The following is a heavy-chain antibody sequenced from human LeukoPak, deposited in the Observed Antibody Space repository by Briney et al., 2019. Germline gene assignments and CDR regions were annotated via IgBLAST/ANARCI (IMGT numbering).Heavy chain of an antibody. Sequence: SETLSLTCTVSGGSISTSNYYWAWIRQPPGKGLEWIGYIYYSGSTNYNPSLKSRVTISVDTSKNQFSLKLSSVTAADTAVYYCASRVDWTNAFDIWGQGTMVTVSS. CDR3: ASRVDWTNAFDI. J-gene: IGHJ3*02. D-gene: IGHD1-1*01. CDR2: IYYSGST. CDR1: GGSISTSNYY. V-gene: IGHV4-61*05.